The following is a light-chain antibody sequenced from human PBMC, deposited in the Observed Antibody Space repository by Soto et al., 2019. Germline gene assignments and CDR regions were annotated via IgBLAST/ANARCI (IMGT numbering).Light chain of an antibody. CDR2: GAS. CDR1: QSVSSSY. CDR3: QQYGSSPRYT. J-gene: IGKJ2*01. Sequence: EIVLTQSPGTLSLSPGERATLSCRASQSVSSSYLAWYQQKPGQAPRLLIYGASSRATGIPDRFSGSGSGTDVTLTISRLEPEDCAVYYGQQYGSSPRYTFGQGTKLEIK. V-gene: IGKV3-20*01.